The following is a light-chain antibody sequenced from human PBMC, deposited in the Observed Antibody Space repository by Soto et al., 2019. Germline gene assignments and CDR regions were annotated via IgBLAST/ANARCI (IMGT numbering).Light chain of an antibody. CDR2: KAS. J-gene: IGKJ1*01. Sequence: EIQMTQSPSTLSASVGDSVSINCRASQSISAWLAWYQQKPGKAPRLMIYKASTLEIGVPSRFSGSGSGTECNLTISSLQPDDVATYYCQQYNDYSWTFGQGTKVDI. CDR1: QSISAW. V-gene: IGKV1-5*03. CDR3: QQYNDYSWT.